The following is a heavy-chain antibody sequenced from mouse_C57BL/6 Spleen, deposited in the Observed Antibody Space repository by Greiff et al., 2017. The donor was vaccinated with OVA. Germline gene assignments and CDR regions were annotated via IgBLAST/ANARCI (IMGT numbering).Heavy chain of an antibody. V-gene: IGHV5-9-1*02. CDR2: ISSGGDYI. J-gene: IGHJ4*01. Sequence: DVHLVESGEGLVKPGGSLKLSCAASGFTFSSYAMSWVRQTPEKRLEWVAYISSGGDYIYYADTVKGRFTISRDNARNTLYLQMSSLKSEDTAMYYCTRITTVVAPSAMDYWGQGTSVTVSS. CDR3: TRITTVVAPSAMDY. D-gene: IGHD1-1*01. CDR1: GFTFSSYA.